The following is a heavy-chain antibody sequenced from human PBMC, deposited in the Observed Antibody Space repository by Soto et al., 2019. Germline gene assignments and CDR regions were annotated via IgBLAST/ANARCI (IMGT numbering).Heavy chain of an antibody. CDR1: GFTFSNYG. CDR3: ANLAVAGPD. J-gene: IGHJ4*02. Sequence: GGSLRLSCAASGFTFSNYGMHWVRQAPGKGLEWVAVISYDGSNKYYADSVKGRFTISRDNSKNTLSLQMNSLRAEDTAVYYCANLAVAGPDWGQGTLVTVS. D-gene: IGHD6-19*01. CDR2: ISYDGSNK. V-gene: IGHV3-30*18.